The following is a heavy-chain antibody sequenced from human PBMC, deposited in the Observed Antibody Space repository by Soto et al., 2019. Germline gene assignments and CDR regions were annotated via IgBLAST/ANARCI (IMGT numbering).Heavy chain of an antibody. CDR2: IIPIFGTA. Sequence: SVKVSCKASGVTFSSYAISWVRQAPGQGLEWMGGIIPIFGTANYAQKFQGRVTITADESTSTAYMELSSLRSEDTAVYYCARDYDFWSGPWAGYYYGMDVWGQGTTVTVSS. CDR1: GVTFSSYA. V-gene: IGHV1-69*13. CDR3: ARDYDFWSGPWAGYYYGMDV. D-gene: IGHD3-3*01. J-gene: IGHJ6*02.